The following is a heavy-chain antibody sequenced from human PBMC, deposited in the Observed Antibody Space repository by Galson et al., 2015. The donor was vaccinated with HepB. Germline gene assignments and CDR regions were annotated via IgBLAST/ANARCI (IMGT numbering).Heavy chain of an antibody. CDR2: ISYDGSNK. J-gene: IGHJ4*02. CDR3: ARDTAQAPIDY. D-gene: IGHD5-18*01. V-gene: IGHV3-30-3*01. CDR1: GFTFSSYA. Sequence: SLRLSCAASGFTFSSYAMHWVRQAPGKGLEWVAVISYDGSNKYYADSVKGRFTISRDNSKNTLYLQMNSLRAEDTAVYYCARDTAQAPIDYWGQGTLVTVSS.